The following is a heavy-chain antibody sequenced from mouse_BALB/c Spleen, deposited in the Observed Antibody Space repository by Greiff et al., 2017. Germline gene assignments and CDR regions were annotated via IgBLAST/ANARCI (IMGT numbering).Heavy chain of an antibody. CDR1: GFSLTSYG. V-gene: IGHV2-9*02. J-gene: IGHJ1*01. CDR2: IWAGGST. CDR3: ARVFFYGSSSWYFDV. Sequence: VQRVESGPGLVAPSQSLSITCTVSGFSLTSYGVHWVRQPPGKGLEWLGVIWAGGSTNYNSALMSRLSISKDNSKSQVFLKMNSLQTDDTAMYYCARVFFYGSSSWYFDVWGAGTTVTVSS. D-gene: IGHD1-1*01.